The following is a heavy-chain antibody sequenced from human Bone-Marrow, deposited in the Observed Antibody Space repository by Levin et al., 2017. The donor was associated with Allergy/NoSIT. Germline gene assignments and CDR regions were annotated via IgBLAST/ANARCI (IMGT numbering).Heavy chain of an antibody. Sequence: GGSLRLSCAASGLTFSNYWMSWVRQAPGQGLEWVANINGDGSEKNYVDSVKGRFTISRDNADNSLYLQMNSLRAEDTAVYYCMRDRWLDYWGQGTLVTVSS. CDR1: GLTFSNYW. D-gene: IGHD6-13*01. CDR2: INGDGSEK. V-gene: IGHV3-7*04. J-gene: IGHJ4*02. CDR3: MRDRWLDY.